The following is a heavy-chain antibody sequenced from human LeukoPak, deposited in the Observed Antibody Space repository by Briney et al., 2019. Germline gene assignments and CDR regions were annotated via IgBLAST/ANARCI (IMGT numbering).Heavy chain of an antibody. D-gene: IGHD3-10*01. CDR3: AREGSYGSGMDYYYMDV. CDR1: GFTVSSNY. CDR2: IYSGGST. V-gene: IGHV3-53*01. Sequence: GGSLRLSCAASGFTVSSNYMSWVRQAPGKGLEWVSVIYSGGSTYYADSVKGRFTISRDNSRNTLYLQMNSLRAEDTAVYYCAREGSYGSGMDYYYMDVWGKGTTVTVSS. J-gene: IGHJ6*03.